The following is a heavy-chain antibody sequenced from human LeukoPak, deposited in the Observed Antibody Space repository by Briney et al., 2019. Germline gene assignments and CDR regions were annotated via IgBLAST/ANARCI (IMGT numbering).Heavy chain of an antibody. CDR2: ISGSGGNT. CDR3: ARDLGSSHDY. J-gene: IGHJ4*02. CDR1: GFTFSSYA. Sequence: GGSLRLSCAASGFTFSSYAMSWVRQAPRKGLEWVSAISGSGGNTYYADSVKGRFTISRENSKNTLYLQMNSLRAEDTAVYYCARDLGSSHDYWGQGTLVTVSS. V-gene: IGHV3-23*01. D-gene: IGHD6-13*01.